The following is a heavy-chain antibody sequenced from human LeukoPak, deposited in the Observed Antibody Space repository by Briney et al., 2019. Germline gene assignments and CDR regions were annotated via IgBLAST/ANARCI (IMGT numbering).Heavy chain of an antibody. J-gene: IGHJ5*02. CDR1: GGTFSSYA. CDR3: ARDGARITMIVTNWFDP. D-gene: IGHD3-22*01. V-gene: IGHV1-69*05. Sequence: SVKVSCKASGGTFSSYAISWVRQAPGQGLEWMGGIIPIFGTANYAQKFQGRVTMTRDTSTSTVYMELSSLRSEDTAVYYCARDGARITMIVTNWFDPWGQGTLVTVSS. CDR2: IIPIFGTA.